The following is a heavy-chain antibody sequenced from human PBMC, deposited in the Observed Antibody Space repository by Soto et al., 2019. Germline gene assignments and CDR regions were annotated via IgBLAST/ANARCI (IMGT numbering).Heavy chain of an antibody. CDR1: GYSFTSYW. CDR3: ARPGARRGSREYYFDY. CDR2: IYPGDSDT. V-gene: IGHV5-51*01. J-gene: IGHJ4*02. Sequence: PGESLKISCKGSGYSFTSYWIGWVRQMPGKGLEWMGIIYPGDSDTRYSPSFQGQVTISADKSISTAYLQWSSLKASDTAMYYCARPGARRGSREYYFDYWGQGTLVTVSS. D-gene: IGHD1-26*01.